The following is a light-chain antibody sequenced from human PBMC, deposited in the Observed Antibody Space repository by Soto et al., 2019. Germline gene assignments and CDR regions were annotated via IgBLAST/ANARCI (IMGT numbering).Light chain of an antibody. V-gene: IGKV3-20*01. CDR1: QSVTSSY. Sequence: EIVLTQSPGTLSLSPGERATLSCRASQSVTSSYLAWYQQKPGQAPRILIYGASSRATGIPDRFSGSGSGTDFYLTISRLEPEDFAVYYCQQYGSSPLTFGGGTKVEIK. CDR2: GAS. J-gene: IGKJ4*01. CDR3: QQYGSSPLT.